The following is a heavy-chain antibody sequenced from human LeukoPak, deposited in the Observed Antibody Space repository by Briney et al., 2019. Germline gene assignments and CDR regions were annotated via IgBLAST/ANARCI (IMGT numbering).Heavy chain of an antibody. V-gene: IGHV5-10-1*01. Sequence: GESLKISCKGSGYRFTSYWISWVRQMPGKGLEWMGRIDPSDSYTNYSPSFQGHVTTSADKPISTAYPQWSSLKASDTAMYYCARGGYCSSSSCRNWFDPWGQGTLVTVSS. CDR2: IDPSDSYT. D-gene: IGHD2-2*01. CDR3: ARGGYCSSSSCRNWFDP. CDR1: GYRFTSYW. J-gene: IGHJ5*02.